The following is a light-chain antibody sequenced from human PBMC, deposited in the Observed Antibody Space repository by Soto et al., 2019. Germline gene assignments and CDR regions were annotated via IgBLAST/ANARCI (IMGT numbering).Light chain of an antibody. Sequence: EICLTQSPATLSWSPGERATLSWGASQSLSSNFLAWYQQKPGHPPRLLIYDSSTRATGFPDRFSGSGSGTEFPLTIIRLEPEDFAVYYCQQYDIPGTFGQGTKVDIK. CDR3: QQYDIPGT. J-gene: IGKJ1*01. V-gene: IGKV3D-20*01. CDR2: DSS. CDR1: QSLSSNF.